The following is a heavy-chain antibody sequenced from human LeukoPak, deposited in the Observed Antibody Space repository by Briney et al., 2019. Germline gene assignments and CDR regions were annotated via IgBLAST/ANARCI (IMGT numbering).Heavy chain of an antibody. CDR2: ISGGGGST. D-gene: IGHD3-16*01. V-gene: IGHV3-23*01. Sequence: GGSLRLSCAASGFTFSSYAMSWVRQAPGKGLEWVSTISGGGGSTYYADSVKGRFTISRDNSKNTLCLQMHSLRAEDTAVYFCATGGYINTYVFDYWGQGTLVTVS. CDR3: ATGGYINTYVFDY. CDR1: GFTFSSYA. J-gene: IGHJ4*02.